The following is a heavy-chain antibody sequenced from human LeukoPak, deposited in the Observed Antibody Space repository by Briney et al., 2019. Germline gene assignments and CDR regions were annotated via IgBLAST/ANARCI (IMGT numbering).Heavy chain of an antibody. D-gene: IGHD6-19*01. J-gene: IGHJ5*02. CDR3: ARSGSWWLVHGFDP. Sequence: ASVKVSCKASGYTFTGYYMHWVRQAPGQGLEWMGWINPNSGGTNYAQKFQGRVTMTRDTSISTAYMELSGLRSDDTAVYYCARSGSWWLVHGFDPWGQGTLVTVSS. CDR2: INPNSGGT. CDR1: GYTFTGYY. V-gene: IGHV1-2*02.